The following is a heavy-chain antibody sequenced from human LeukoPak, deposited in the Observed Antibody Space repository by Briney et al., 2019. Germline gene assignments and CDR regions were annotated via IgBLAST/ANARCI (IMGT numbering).Heavy chain of an antibody. D-gene: IGHD5-24*01. V-gene: IGHV3-74*01. CDR2: INSEGSTT. CDR3: VRGGMATIWPFDY. CDR1: GFTFSSYW. J-gene: IGHJ4*02. Sequence: GGSLRLSCAASGFTFSSYWMRWVRPAPGKGLVWVSRINSEGSTTTYADPVKGRFTISRDNAKNTLYLQMNSLRAEDTAVYYCVRGGMATIWPFDYWGQGTLVTVSS.